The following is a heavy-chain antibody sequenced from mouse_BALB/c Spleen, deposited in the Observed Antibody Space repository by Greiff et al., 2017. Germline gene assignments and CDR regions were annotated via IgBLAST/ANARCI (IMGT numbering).Heavy chain of an antibody. CDR2: ISSGSSTI. Sequence: EVKLVESGGGLVQPGGSRKLSCAASGFTFSSFGMHWVRQAPEKGLEWVAYISSGSSTIYYADTVKGRFTISRDNPKNTLFLQMTSLRSEDTAMYYCARYSYRYYGFDYWGQGTTLTVSS. V-gene: IGHV5-17*02. D-gene: IGHD2-14*01. J-gene: IGHJ2*01. CDR1: GFTFSSFG. CDR3: ARYSYRYYGFDY.